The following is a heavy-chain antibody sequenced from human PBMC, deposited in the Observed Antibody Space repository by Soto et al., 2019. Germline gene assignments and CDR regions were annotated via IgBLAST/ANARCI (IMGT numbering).Heavy chain of an antibody. Sequence: VQLVESGGGVVQPGRSLRLSCAASGFTFSDYAMHWVRQAPGKGLEWVAVVSHDGRNTHYAGYVKGRFTISRDRSKNTVSLEMTSLRPAETGVYYCAKGVRHWLVTSDFSYWGQGALVTVSS. CDR3: AKGVRHWLVTSDFSY. CDR1: GFTFSDYA. V-gene: IGHV3-30*18. J-gene: IGHJ4*02. CDR2: VSHDGRNT. D-gene: IGHD6-19*01.